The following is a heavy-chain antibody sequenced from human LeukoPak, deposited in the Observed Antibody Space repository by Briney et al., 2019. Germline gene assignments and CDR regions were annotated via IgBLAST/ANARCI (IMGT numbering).Heavy chain of an antibody. CDR3: ARVDSGYDLPMDV. CDR2: INPNSGGT. Sequence: GASVKVSCKASGYTFTGYYMHWVRQAPGQGLEWMGWINPNSGGTNYAQKFQGRVTMTTDTSTSTAYMELRSLRSDDTAVYYCARVDSGYDLPMDVWGKGTTVTVSS. CDR1: GYTFTGYY. D-gene: IGHD5-12*01. V-gene: IGHV1-2*02. J-gene: IGHJ6*03.